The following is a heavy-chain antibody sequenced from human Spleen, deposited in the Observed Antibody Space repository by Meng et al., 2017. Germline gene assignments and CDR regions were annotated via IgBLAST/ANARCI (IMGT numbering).Heavy chain of an antibody. CDR1: GGSFSDYY. CDR2: INHSGST. Sequence: QGRLPQGAQGLLTPSETLSLTCVVSGGSFSDYYWSWIRQPPGKGLEWIGEINHSGSTNYNPSLESRATISVDTSQNNLSLKLSSVTAADSAVYYCARGPTTMAHDFDYWGQGTLVTVSS. J-gene: IGHJ4*02. CDR3: ARGPTTMAHDFDY. D-gene: IGHD4-11*01. V-gene: IGHV4-34*01.